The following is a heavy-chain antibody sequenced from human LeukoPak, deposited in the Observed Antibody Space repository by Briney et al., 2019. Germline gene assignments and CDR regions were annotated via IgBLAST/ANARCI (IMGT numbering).Heavy chain of an antibody. CDR1: GYSFTSYW. CDR3: ARIYCSSTSCYSSPFDY. Sequence: GESLKISCKGSGYSFTSYWIGWVRQTPGKGLEWMGIIYPGDSDTRCSPSFQGQVTISADKSISTAYLQWSSLKASDTAMYYCARIYCSSTSCYSSPFDYWGQGTLVTVSS. D-gene: IGHD2-2*01. V-gene: IGHV5-51*01. J-gene: IGHJ4*02. CDR2: IYPGDSDT.